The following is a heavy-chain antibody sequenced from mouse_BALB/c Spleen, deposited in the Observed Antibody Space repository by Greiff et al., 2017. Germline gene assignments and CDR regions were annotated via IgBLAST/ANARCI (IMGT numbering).Heavy chain of an antibody. V-gene: IGHV1S29*02. J-gene: IGHJ1*01. CDR2: IYPYKGGT. Sequence: VQLQQSGPELVKPGASVKISCKASGYTFTDYNMHWVKQSHGKSLEWIGYIYPYKGGTGYNQKFKSKATLTVDNSSSTAYMELRSLTSEDSAVYYCARWDHWYFDVWGAGTTVTVSS. CDR3: ARWDHWYFDV. CDR1: GYTFTDYN. D-gene: IGHD4-1*01.